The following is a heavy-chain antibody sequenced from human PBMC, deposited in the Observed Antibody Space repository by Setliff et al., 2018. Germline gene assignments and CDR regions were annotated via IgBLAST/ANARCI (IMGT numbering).Heavy chain of an antibody. CDR1: GFSIISNYY. J-gene: IGHJ4*02. CDR3: ARLDTNTYATFDY. V-gene: IGHV4-38-2*01. CDR2: VLHSGRT. D-gene: IGHD5-18*01. Sequence: SETLSLTCAVSGFSIISNYYWAWIRQPPGKGLEWIGSVLHSGRTPYNPSLKSRVTISADTSKNQFSLKLPSVTAADTAVYYCARLDTNTYATFDYWGQGTLVTSPQ.